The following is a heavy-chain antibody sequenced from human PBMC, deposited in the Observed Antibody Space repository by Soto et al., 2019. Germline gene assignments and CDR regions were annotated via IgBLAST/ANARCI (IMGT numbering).Heavy chain of an antibody. V-gene: IGHV4-39*02. Sequence: PSETLSLTCTVSGGSISSSIYYWGWIRQPPGRGLEWIGIIDYSGTTYYNPSLKSRLTMSVDTSKNHFSLNLSSVTAADTAVYYCARLDLTEHYPPLNAFDIWGQGTMVTVSS. CDR1: GGSISSSIYY. CDR3: ARLDLTEHYPPLNAFDI. CDR2: IDYSGTT. D-gene: IGHD3-10*01. J-gene: IGHJ3*02.